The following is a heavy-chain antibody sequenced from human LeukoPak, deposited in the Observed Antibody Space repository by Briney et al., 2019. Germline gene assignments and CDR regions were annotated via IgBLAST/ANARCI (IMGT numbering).Heavy chain of an antibody. CDR3: ARHRVRATYYYMDV. CDR1: GGSISSSSYY. J-gene: IGHJ6*03. Sequence: PSETLSLTCTVSGGSISSSSYYWGWIRQPPGKGLEWIGSIYYSGSTYYNPSLKSRVTISVDTSKNQFSLKLSSVTAADTAVYYCARHRVRATYYYMDVWGKGTTVTVSS. D-gene: IGHD1-26*01. CDR2: IYYSGST. V-gene: IGHV4-39*01.